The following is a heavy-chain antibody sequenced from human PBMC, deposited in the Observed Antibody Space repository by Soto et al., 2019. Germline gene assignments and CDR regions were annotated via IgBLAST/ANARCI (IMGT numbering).Heavy chain of an antibody. CDR3: ARVQRTQYYFDY. V-gene: IGHV3-30-3*01. Sequence: GGSLRLSCAASGFTFSSYAMHWVRQAPGKGLEWVAVISYDGSNKYYADSVKGRFTISRDNSKNTLYLQMNSLGAEDTAVYYCARVQRTQYYFDYWGQGTLVTVSS. CDR2: ISYDGSNK. J-gene: IGHJ4*02. CDR1: GFTFSSYA. D-gene: IGHD2-15*01.